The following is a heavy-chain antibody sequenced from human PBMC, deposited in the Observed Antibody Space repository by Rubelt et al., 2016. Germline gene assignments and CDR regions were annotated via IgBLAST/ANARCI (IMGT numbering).Heavy chain of an antibody. CDR2: ISGFNGDT. V-gene: IGHV1-18*01. CDR3: ANVDIVARISGIDY. J-gene: IGHJ4*02. Sequence: GQGLEWMGWISGFNGDTNYAQKFQGRVTMTTDTSTSTAYMELMSLRSDDTAVYYCANVDIVARISGIDYWGQGIPVTVSS. D-gene: IGHD5-12*01.